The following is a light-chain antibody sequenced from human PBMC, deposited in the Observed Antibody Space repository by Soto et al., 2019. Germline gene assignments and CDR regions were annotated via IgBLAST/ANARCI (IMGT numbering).Light chain of an antibody. CDR3: QAWDSSTGV. J-gene: IGLJ1*01. Sequence: SYELTQPPPVSVSPGQTANITCSGDKLGDKYACWYQQKPGQSPVLVIYQDTKRPSGIPERFSGSNSGNTATLTISGTQAMDEADYYCQAWDSSTGVFGTGTKVTVL. CDR2: QDT. CDR1: KLGDKY. V-gene: IGLV3-1*01.